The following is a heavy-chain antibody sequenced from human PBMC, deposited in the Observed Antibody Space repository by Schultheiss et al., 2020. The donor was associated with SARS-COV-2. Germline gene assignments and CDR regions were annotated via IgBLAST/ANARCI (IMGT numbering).Heavy chain of an antibody. Sequence: SETLSLTCTVSGGSISSSSYYWSWIRQPAGKGLEWIGRIFTSGSTIYNPSLKSRVTISVDTSKNQFSLKLSSVTAADTAVYYCAREGSSSSPHFDYWGQGTLVTVSS. CDR2: IFTSGST. D-gene: IGHD6-6*01. V-gene: IGHV4-61*02. CDR3: AREGSSSSPHFDY. CDR1: GGSISSSSYY. J-gene: IGHJ4*02.